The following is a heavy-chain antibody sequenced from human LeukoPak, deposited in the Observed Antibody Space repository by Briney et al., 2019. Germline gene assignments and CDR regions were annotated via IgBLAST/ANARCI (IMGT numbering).Heavy chain of an antibody. D-gene: IGHD6-19*01. V-gene: IGHV3-15*01. CDR1: GFTFSNAY. Sequence: PGGSLRLSCAASGFTFSNAYMSWVRQAPGKGLEWVGRIISTTDGGTTDYAAPVKGRFTISRDDSKNTLYLQMNSLKTEDTAVYLCTTGKSSSGWYGTFDFWRQGTMVNVSS. J-gene: IGHJ3*01. CDR2: IISTTDGGTT. CDR3: TTGKSSSGWYGTFDF.